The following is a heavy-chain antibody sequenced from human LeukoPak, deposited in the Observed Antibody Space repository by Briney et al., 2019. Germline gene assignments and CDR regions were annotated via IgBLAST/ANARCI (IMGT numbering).Heavy chain of an antibody. CDR1: GFTFGNYA. J-gene: IGHJ3*02. CDR3: AKKRDAFDM. Sequence: GGSLRLSCVASGFTFGNYAMGWLHQAPGRRPEWVSSLTDSGGTTYYVDSVKGRFAISRDNSKNTLYLHMNSLRADDTAVYYCAKKRDAFDMWGQGTVVTVSS. CDR2: LTDSGGTT. D-gene: IGHD5-24*01. V-gene: IGHV3-23*01.